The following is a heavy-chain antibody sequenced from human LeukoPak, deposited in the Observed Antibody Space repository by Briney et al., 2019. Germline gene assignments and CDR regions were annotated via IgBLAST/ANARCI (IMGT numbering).Heavy chain of an antibody. V-gene: IGHV1-18*04. CDR3: ARDDSSGYTSDY. Sequence: GASVKVSCKASGYTFTSYYMHWVRQAPGQGLEWMGWISAYNGNTNYAQKLQGRVTMSTDTSTSTAYMELRSLRSDDTAVYYCARDDSSGYTSDYWGQGTLVTVSS. CDR2: ISAYNGNT. D-gene: IGHD3-22*01. J-gene: IGHJ4*02. CDR1: GYTFTSYY.